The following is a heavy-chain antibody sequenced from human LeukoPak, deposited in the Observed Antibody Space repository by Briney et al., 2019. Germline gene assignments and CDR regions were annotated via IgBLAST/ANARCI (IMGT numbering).Heavy chain of an antibody. Sequence: GGSLRLSCAASGFTFDDYTMHWVRQAPGKGLEWVSLISWDGGSTYYADSVKGRFTISRDNSKNTLYLQMNSLRAEDTAVYYCAKDYYGSGSYYTQGHDYWGQGTLVTVSS. CDR2: ISWDGGST. D-gene: IGHD3-10*01. V-gene: IGHV3-43*01. CDR3: AKDYYGSGSYYTQGHDY. J-gene: IGHJ4*02. CDR1: GFTFDDYT.